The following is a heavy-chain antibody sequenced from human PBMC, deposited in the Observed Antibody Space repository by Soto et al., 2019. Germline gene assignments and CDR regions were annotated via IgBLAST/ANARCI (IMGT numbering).Heavy chain of an antibody. Sequence: EVQLLESGGGLVQPGGSLRLSCVGSGFTFINYAMNWASQTPGKGLEWVSGSSGGGDSTFDADSVKGRFTISRDNSKNTVNLQMTTLRADDTDVYYCARKVLGSTSRPDWWYFDLWGRGTLVTVSS. CDR1: GFTFINYA. D-gene: IGHD2-2*01. V-gene: IGHV3-23*01. J-gene: IGHJ2*01. CDR3: ARKVLGSTSRPDWWYFDL. CDR2: SSGGGDST.